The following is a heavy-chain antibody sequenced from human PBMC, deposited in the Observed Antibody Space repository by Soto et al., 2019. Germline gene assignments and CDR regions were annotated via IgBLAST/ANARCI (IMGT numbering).Heavy chain of an antibody. D-gene: IGHD3-3*01. Sequence: PGGSLRLSCAASGFTFSSYGMHWVRQAPGKGLEWVAVISYDGSNKYYADSVKGRFTISRDNSKNTLYLQMNSLRAEDTAVYYCAKTATSYVLRFFSPDYWGQGTLVTVSS. CDR2: ISYDGSNK. J-gene: IGHJ4*02. CDR3: AKTATSYVLRFFSPDY. V-gene: IGHV3-30*18. CDR1: GFTFSSYG.